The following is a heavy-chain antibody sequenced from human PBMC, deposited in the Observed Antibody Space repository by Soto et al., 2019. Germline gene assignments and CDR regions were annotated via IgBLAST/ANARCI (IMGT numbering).Heavy chain of an antibody. Sequence: GGSLRLSCAASGFTFSSYAMSWVRQAPGKGLEWVSAISGSGGSTYYADSVKGRFTISRDNSKNTLYLQMNSLRAEDTAVYYCAKGSSGSYRPPADYWGQGTLVTVSS. V-gene: IGHV3-23*01. D-gene: IGHD1-26*01. CDR2: ISGSGGST. CDR1: GFTFSSYA. J-gene: IGHJ4*02. CDR3: AKGSSGSYRPPADY.